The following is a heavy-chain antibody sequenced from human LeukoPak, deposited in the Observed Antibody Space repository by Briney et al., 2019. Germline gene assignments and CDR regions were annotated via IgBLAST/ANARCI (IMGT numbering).Heavy chain of an antibody. Sequence: PGGSLRDSPAASGFTFYEYAIYWVRQAPGKGLEWVSLISEDGSRTYYADSAKGRCTISRDNSKNSLYLQMNSLRTEDTAFYYCAKDLTEVTLASDNWG. V-gene: IGHV3-43*02. CDR2: ISEDGSRT. J-gene: IGHJ4*01. CDR3: AKDLTEVTLASDN. D-gene: IGHD2/OR15-2a*01. CDR1: GFTFYEYA.